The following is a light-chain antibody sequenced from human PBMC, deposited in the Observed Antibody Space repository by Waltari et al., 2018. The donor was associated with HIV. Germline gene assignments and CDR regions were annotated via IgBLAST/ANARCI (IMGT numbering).Light chain of an antibody. CDR1: QNIVNW. CDR2: KAS. J-gene: IGKJ2*01. CDR3: QQYYNFPVT. V-gene: IGKV1-5*03. Sequence: DIQMTQSPSTLSASIGDRVSFTCRASQNIVNWLAWYQQKPGKAPNLLISKASNLESGVPANFSGSGSGTHFTLTISGLRPDDFASYYCQQYYNFPVTFGQGTKL.